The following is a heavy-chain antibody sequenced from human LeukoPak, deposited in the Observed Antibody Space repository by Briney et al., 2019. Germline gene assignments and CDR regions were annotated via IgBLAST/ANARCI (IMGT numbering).Heavy chain of an antibody. CDR3: ARETRGAIVVVVAATPSGHNWFDP. D-gene: IGHD2-15*01. CDR2: IYHSGST. CDR1: GYSISSGYY. Sequence: PSETLSLTCTVSGYSISSGYYWGWIRQPPGKGLEWIGSIYHSGSTYYNPSLKSRVTISVDTSKNQFSLKLSSVTAADTAVYYCARETRGAIVVVVAATPSGHNWFDPWGQGTLVTVSS. J-gene: IGHJ5*02. V-gene: IGHV4-38-2*02.